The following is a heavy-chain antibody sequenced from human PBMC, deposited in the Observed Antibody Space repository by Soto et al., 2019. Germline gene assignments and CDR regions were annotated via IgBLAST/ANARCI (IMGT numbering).Heavy chain of an antibody. V-gene: IGHV3-30*18. Sequence: QVQLEESGGGVVQPGRSLRLSCAASGFTFGHYAMHWVRQAPGKGLEWLAIISYDGDNEYYAGSVRGRFTISRDNSKNTLYLQTNNLRHEDTAVYYCAKDGGPVYCNSPGCSAKHFDYGGQGTLVTVSS. J-gene: IGHJ4*02. CDR3: AKDGGPVYCNSPGCSAKHFDY. D-gene: IGHD2-2*01. CDR1: GFTFGHYA. CDR2: ISYDGDNE.